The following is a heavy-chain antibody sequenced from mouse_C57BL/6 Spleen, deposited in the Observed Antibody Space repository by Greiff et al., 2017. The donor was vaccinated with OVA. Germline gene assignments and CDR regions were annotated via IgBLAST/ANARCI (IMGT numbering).Heavy chain of an antibody. CDR3: ARSGNYDGYLYAMDY. J-gene: IGHJ4*01. V-gene: IGHV1-7*01. D-gene: IGHD2-3*01. CDR2: INPSSGST. Sequence: QVQLQQSGAELAKPGASVKLSCKASGYTFTSYWMHWVKQRPGQGLEWIGYINPSSGSTKYNQKFKDKATLTAAKSSSTAYMQLSSLTYEDSAVYYCARSGNYDGYLYAMDYWGQGTSVTVSS. CDR1: GYTFTSYW.